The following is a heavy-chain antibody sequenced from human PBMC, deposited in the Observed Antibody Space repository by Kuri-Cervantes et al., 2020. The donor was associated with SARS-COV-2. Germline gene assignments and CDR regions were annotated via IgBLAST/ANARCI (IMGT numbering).Heavy chain of an antibody. V-gene: IGHV4-39*01. D-gene: IGHD4-17*01. CDR1: GASISSSTYY. CDR3: ARGRPVTTFYRTSYFDY. Sequence: SETLSLTCTVSGASISSSTYYWGWIRQSPGKGLEWLGSIYESGDTYYSSSLKSRLSLSVDTSKNQFSLKLSSVTAADTAVYYCARGRPVTTFYRTSYFDYWGQGTLVTVFS. J-gene: IGHJ4*02. CDR2: IYESGDT.